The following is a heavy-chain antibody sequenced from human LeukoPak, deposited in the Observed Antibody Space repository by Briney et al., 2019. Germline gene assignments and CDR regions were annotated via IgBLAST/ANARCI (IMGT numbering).Heavy chain of an antibody. D-gene: IGHD6-19*01. CDR2: IIPIFGTA. CDR1: GGTFSSYA. Sequence: SVKVSCKASGGTFSSYAISWVRQAPGQGLEWVGRIIPIFGTANYAQKFQGRVTITTDESTSTAYMELSSLRSEDTAVYYCARDRYSSGWYNPRYYYYYYMDVWGKGTTVTVSS. V-gene: IGHV1-69*05. CDR3: ARDRYSSGWYNPRYYYYYYMDV. J-gene: IGHJ6*03.